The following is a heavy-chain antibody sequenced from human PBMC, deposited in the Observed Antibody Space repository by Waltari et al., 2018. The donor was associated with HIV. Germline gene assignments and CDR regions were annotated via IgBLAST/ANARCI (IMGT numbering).Heavy chain of an antibody. CDR1: GFTFSNAW. J-gene: IGHJ6*02. CDR2: IKSKTDGGTT. D-gene: IGHD3-10*01. Sequence: EVQLVESGGGLVKPGGSLRLSCAASGFTFSNAWMCWVRQAPGKGLEWVGRIKSKTDGGTTDYAAPVKGRFTISRDDSKNTLYLQMNSLKTEDTAVYYCTTLVLLGVGMDVWGQGTTVTVSS. CDR3: TTLVLLGVGMDV. V-gene: IGHV3-15*01.